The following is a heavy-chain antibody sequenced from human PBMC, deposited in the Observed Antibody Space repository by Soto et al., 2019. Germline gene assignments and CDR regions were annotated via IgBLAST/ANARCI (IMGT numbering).Heavy chain of an antibody. J-gene: IGHJ4*02. V-gene: IGHV3-53*01. CDR1: EFTVSSNY. D-gene: IGHD4-4*01. CDR2: IYSGGAT. Sequence: HPGWSLRLSCAASEFTVSSNYLSWVRQAPGKGLEWVSGIYSGGATYYADSVKGRFTFSRDNSKNTVFLQMNSLRVEDTAVYFCARGSYRAFDYWGQGTLVTVSS. CDR3: ARGSYRAFDY.